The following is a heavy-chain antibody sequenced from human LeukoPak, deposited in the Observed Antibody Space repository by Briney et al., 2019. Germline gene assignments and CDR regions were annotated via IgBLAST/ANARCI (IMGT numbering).Heavy chain of an antibody. J-gene: IGHJ4*02. D-gene: IGHD2/OR15-2a*01. CDR1: GFTFSNYW. CDR2: IKRDGSEK. CDR3: ARFEVNYEDNRSFYYFDY. Sequence: PGGSLRLSCEASGFTFSNYWMSWVRQTPEKGLEWVANIKRDGSEKYYGDSVKGRFTISRDNARKSLYLQMSSLRAEDTAVYYCARFEVNYEDNRSFYYFDYWGQGTLVTVSS. V-gene: IGHV3-7*03.